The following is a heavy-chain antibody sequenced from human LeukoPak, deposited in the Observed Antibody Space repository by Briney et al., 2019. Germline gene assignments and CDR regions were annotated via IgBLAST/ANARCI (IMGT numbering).Heavy chain of an antibody. CDR1: GGSFSGYY. CDR3: GRVGRVPSYGWAV. Sequence: SETLSLTCAVYGGSFSGYYWSWIRQPPGKGLEWIGEINHSGSTNYNPSLKSRVTISVDTSKNQFSLKLSSVTAADTAVYYCGRVGRVPSYGWAVGGQGPTVPFSS. J-gene: IGHJ6*02. CDR2: INHSGST. V-gene: IGHV4-34*01. D-gene: IGHD2-15*01.